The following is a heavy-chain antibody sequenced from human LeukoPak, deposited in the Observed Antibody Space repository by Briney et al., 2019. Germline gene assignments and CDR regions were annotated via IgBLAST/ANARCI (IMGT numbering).Heavy chain of an antibody. V-gene: IGHV3-21*01. CDR2: ISSSSSYI. CDR3: AKEPYCSSTSCIGEYFQR. Sequence: GGSLRLSCAASGFTFSGYSMNWVRQAPGKGLEWVSSISSSSSYIYYADSVKGRFTISRDNAKNSLYLQMNSLRAEDTAVYYCAKEPYCSSTSCIGEYFQRWGQGTLVTVSS. J-gene: IGHJ1*01. D-gene: IGHD2-2*01. CDR1: GFTFSGYS.